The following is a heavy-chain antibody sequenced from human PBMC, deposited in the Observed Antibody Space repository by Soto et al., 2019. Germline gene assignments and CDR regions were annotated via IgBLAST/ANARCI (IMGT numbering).Heavy chain of an antibody. CDR2: IVVGSGNT. D-gene: IGHD3-10*01. V-gene: IGHV1-58*02. Sequence: ASVKVSCKASGFTFTSSAMQWVRQARGQRLEWIGWIVVGSGNTNYAQTFQERVTITRDMSTSTAYMELSSLRSEDTAVYYCAAHYYYGSGSYYNPPGAFDIWGQGTMVTVSS. CDR1: GFTFTSSA. CDR3: AAHYYYGSGSYYNPPGAFDI. J-gene: IGHJ3*02.